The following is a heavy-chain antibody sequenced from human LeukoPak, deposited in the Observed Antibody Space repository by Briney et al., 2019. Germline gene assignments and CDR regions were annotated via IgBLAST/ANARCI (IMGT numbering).Heavy chain of an antibody. D-gene: IGHD6-19*01. Sequence: GGSLRLSCAASGFTFSSYEMNWVRQAPGKGLEWVSAISGSGGSTYYADSVKGRFTISRDNSKNTLYLQMNSLRAEDTAVYYCAKGELRREWLVRYYGMDVWGKGTTVTVSS. CDR2: ISGSGGST. CDR1: GFTFSSYE. J-gene: IGHJ6*04. CDR3: AKGELRREWLVRYYGMDV. V-gene: IGHV3-23*01.